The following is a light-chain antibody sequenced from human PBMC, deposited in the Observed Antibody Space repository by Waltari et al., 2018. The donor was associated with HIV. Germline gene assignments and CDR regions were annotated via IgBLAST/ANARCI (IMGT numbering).Light chain of an antibody. CDR1: SSNIGSNT. V-gene: IGLV1-44*01. J-gene: IGLJ3*02. CDR2: SNN. Sequence: QSVLTQPPSASGTPGQRVTISCSGSSSNIGSNTVNWYQQLPGPAPKLLIYSNNQRPSGVPDRVSGSKAGTSASRAISGLQSEDEADYYCAAWDDSLNGHWVFGGGTKLTVL. CDR3: AAWDDSLNGHWV.